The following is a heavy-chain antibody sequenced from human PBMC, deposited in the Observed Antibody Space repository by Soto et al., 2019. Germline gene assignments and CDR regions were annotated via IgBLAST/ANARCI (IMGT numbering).Heavy chain of an antibody. CDR2: MYSGGST. CDR1: GFTVSSNY. D-gene: IGHD4-17*01. V-gene: IGHV3-53*01. CDR3: ARDYGGDDAGYYYYCMDV. Sequence: GGSLRLSCAASGFTVSSNYMSWVRQAAGKGLEWVSVMYSGGSTYYADSVKGRFTISRDNSKNTLYLQMNSLSAEDTAVYYCARDYGGDDAGYYYYCMDVWGQETTVTV. J-gene: IGHJ6*02.